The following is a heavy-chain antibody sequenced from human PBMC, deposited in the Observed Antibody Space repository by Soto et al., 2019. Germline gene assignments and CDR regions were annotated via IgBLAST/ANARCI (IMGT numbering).Heavy chain of an antibody. J-gene: IGHJ4*02. CDR1: GGSVSSGSYY. V-gene: IGHV4-61*01. CDR3: ARSGRFGESRRYYFDY. Sequence: SETLSLTCTVSGGSVSSGSYYWSWIRQPPGKGLEWIGYIYYSGSINYNPSLKSRVTISVDTSKNQFSLKLSSVTAADTAVYYCARSGRFGESRRYYFDYWGQGTLVTVSS. D-gene: IGHD3-10*01. CDR2: IYYSGSI.